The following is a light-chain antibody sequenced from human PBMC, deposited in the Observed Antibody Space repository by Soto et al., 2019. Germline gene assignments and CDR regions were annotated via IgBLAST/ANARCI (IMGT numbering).Light chain of an antibody. V-gene: IGKV1-5*03. CDR2: KAS. Sequence: DIQMTQSPSTLSASVGDRVTITCRASQSISSWLAWYQQKPGKAPKFLIYKASNLESGVPSRFSCSGSGTEFTLTISSLEPDDFATYYCQQYNSYPVNFGGGTKVEIK. CDR1: QSISSW. CDR3: QQYNSYPVN. J-gene: IGKJ4*01.